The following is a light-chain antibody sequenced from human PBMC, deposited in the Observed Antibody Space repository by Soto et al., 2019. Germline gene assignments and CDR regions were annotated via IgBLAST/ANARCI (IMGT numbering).Light chain of an antibody. CDR1: SSNIGSNT. Sequence: QSVLTQAPSASGTPGQRVTISCSGSSSNIGSNTVSWYQQVPGTAPKLLIYSNDQRPSGVPDRFSGSKSGTSASLAIGGLQFEDEADYYCAAWDGSLNGWVFGRGTKLTVL. J-gene: IGLJ2*01. V-gene: IGLV1-44*01. CDR3: AAWDGSLNGWV. CDR2: SND.